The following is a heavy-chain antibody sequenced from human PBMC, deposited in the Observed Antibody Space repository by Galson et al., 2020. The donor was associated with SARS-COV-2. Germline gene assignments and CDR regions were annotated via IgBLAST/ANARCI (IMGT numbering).Heavy chain of an antibody. D-gene: IGHD6-13*01. V-gene: IGHV3-33*01. CDR3: ARGVLGYSSSWEEYYFDY. J-gene: IGHJ4*02. Sequence: GESLKISCAASGFTFSSYGMHWVRQAPGKGLEWVAVIWYDGSNKYYADSVKGRFTISRDNSKNTLYLQMNSLRAEDTAVYYCARGVLGYSSSWEEYYFDYWGQGTLVTVSS. CDR1: GFTFSSYG. CDR2: IWYDGSNK.